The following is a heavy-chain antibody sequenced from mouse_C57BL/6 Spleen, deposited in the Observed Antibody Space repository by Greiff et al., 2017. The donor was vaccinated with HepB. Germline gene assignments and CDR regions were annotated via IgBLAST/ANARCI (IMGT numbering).Heavy chain of an antibody. V-gene: IGHV1-15*01. J-gene: IGHJ1*03. CDR3: TRRGSTTVVATRYFDV. D-gene: IGHD1-1*01. Sequence: VQLQESGAELVRPGASVTLSCKASGYTFTDYEMHWVKQTPVHGLEWIGAIDPETGGTAYNQKFKGKALLTADKSSSTAYMELRSLTSEDSAVYYCTRRGSTTVVATRYFDVWGTGTTVTVSS. CDR1: GYTFTDYE. CDR2: IDPETGGT.